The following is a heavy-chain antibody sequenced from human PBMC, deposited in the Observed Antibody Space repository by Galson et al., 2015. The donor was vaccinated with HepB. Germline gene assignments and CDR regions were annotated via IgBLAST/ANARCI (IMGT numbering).Heavy chain of an antibody. J-gene: IGHJ3*02. CDR2: INPSGGST. CDR3: ARVGYCSSTSCYAYDAFDI. Sequence: SVKVSCKASGYTFTSYHMHWVRQAPGQGLEWMGIINPSGGSTSYAQKFQGRVTMTRDTSTSTVYMELSSLRSEDTAVYYCARVGYCSSTSCYAYDAFDIWGQGTMVTVSS. V-gene: IGHV1-46*03. CDR1: GYTFTSYH. D-gene: IGHD2-2*01.